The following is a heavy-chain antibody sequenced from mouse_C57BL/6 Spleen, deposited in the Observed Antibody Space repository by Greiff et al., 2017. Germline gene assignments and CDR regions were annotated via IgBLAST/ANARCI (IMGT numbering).Heavy chain of an antibody. D-gene: IGHD1-1*01. CDR2: IDPSDSYT. V-gene: IGHV1-50*01. CDR1: GYTFTSYW. Sequence: VQLQQPGAELVKPGASVKLSCKASGYTFTSYWMQWVKQRPGQGLEWIGEIDPSDSYTNYNQKFKGKATLTVDTSSSTAYMQLSSLTSEDSAVYYCARYITTVVPVDYWGQGTTLTVSS. J-gene: IGHJ2*01. CDR3: ARYITTVVPVDY.